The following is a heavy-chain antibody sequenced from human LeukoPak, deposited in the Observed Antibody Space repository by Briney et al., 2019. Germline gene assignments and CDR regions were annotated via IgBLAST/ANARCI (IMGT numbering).Heavy chain of an antibody. Sequence: GKSLRLSCAASGFTVSSNYMSWVRQAPGKGLEWVSVIYSGGNTYYADSVKGRFTISRDNSKNTLYLQLNSLRAEDTAVYYCAKEGNLAYCGGDCYWSGWFDPWGQGTLVTVSS. CDR1: GFTVSSNY. CDR2: IYSGGNT. D-gene: IGHD2-21*02. CDR3: AKEGNLAYCGGDCYWSGWFDP. J-gene: IGHJ5*02. V-gene: IGHV3-53*01.